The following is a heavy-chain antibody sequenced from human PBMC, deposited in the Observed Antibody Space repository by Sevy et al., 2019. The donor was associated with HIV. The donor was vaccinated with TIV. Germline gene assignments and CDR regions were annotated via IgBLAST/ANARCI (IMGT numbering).Heavy chain of an antibody. CDR2: ISYDGSNK. CDR3: ARDYYDSSGYFSY. J-gene: IGHJ4*02. D-gene: IGHD3-22*01. V-gene: IGHV3-30-3*01. CDR1: GFTFSSYA. Sequence: GGSLRLSCAASGFTFSSYAMHGVRQAPGKGLEWVAVISYDGSNKYYADSVKGRFTISRDNSKNTLYLQMNSLRAEDTAVYYCARDYYDSSGYFSYWGQGTLVTVSS.